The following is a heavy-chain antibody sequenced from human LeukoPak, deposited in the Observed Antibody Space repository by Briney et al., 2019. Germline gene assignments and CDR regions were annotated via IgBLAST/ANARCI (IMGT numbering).Heavy chain of an antibody. Sequence: SETLSLTCTVSGVSVSSGSYYWSWIRQPPGKGLEWIGYIYYSGSTNYNPSLKSRVTISVDTSKNQFSLKLSSVTAADTAVYYCARDELWGQGTLVTVSS. D-gene: IGHD1-26*01. CDR2: IYYSGST. J-gene: IGHJ4*02. V-gene: IGHV4-61*01. CDR1: GVSVSSGSYY. CDR3: ARDEL.